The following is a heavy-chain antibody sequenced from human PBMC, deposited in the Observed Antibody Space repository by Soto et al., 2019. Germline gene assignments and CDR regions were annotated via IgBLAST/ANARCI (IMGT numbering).Heavy chain of an antibody. J-gene: IGHJ4*02. Sequence: GASVKVSCKASRYTFTNFYIHWLRQAPGQGLEWMGIINPSGGSTTYPQKFQGRVTMTRDTSTSTVHMELITLRSEDTAVYYCARISSASSGWLPDYWGQGTLVTVSS. V-gene: IGHV1-46*01. CDR2: INPSGGST. D-gene: IGHD6-19*01. CDR1: RYTFTNFY. CDR3: ARISSASSGWLPDY.